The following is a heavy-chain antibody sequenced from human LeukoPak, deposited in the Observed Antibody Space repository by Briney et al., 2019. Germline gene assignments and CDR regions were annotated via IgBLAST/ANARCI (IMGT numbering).Heavy chain of an antibody. D-gene: IGHD1-26*01. J-gene: IGHJ3*02. CDR2: IDTYRGST. CDR1: GYTFTSYG. Sequence: ASVKVSCKASGYTFTSYGVSWVRQAPGQGLEWMGWIDTYRGSTNYAQNLQGRVTVTTDTSTTTVYMELRSLRSDDTAVYYCARDYTGGFDIWGQGTMVTVSS. V-gene: IGHV1-18*01. CDR3: ARDYTGGFDI.